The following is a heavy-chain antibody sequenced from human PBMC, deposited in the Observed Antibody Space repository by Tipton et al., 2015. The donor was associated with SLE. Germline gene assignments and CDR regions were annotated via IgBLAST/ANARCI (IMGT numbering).Heavy chain of an antibody. CDR3: ARTSQGCLDY. D-gene: IGHD2-15*01. CDR1: GGSISSGGYY. V-gene: IGHV4-31*03. Sequence: TLSLTCTVSGGSISSGGYYWSWIRQHPGKGLEWIGYIYYSGSTNYNPSLKSRVTISVDTSKTQFSLKLSSVTAADTAVYYCARTSQGCLDYWGQGTLVTVSS. CDR2: IYYSGST. J-gene: IGHJ4*02.